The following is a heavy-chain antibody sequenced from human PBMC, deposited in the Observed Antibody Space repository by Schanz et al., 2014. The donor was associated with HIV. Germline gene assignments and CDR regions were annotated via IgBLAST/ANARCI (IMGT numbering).Heavy chain of an antibody. CDR1: GFTFKTYW. CDR2: IKLDGSEK. Sequence: EGQLVESGGGLVQPGGSLRLSCAASGFTFKTYWMSWVRQAPGKGLEWLANIKLDGSEKYYVDSVKGRFTISRDNTKNSLYLQMNSLRAEDTAVYYCARTHYSVVSSRAMDVWGQGTTVTVSS. D-gene: IGHD2-15*01. V-gene: IGHV3-7*01. CDR3: ARTHYSVVSSRAMDV. J-gene: IGHJ6*02.